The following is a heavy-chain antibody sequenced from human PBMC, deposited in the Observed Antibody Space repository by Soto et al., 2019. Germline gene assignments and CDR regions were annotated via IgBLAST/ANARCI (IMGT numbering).Heavy chain of an antibody. CDR2: ISGSGGST. CDR3: AKDHRVAGTFDY. Sequence: PAWSLRICCADGGFTVSSYAMSWVSQAPGKGLEWVSAISGSGGSTYYADSVKGRFTISRDNSKNTLYLQMNSLRAEDTAVYYCAKDHRVAGTFDYWGQGTLVTVSS. CDR1: GFTVSSYA. V-gene: IGHV3-23*01. D-gene: IGHD6-19*01. J-gene: IGHJ4*02.